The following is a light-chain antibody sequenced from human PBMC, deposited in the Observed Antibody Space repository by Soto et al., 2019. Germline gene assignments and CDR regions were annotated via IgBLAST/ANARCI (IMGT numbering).Light chain of an antibody. CDR2: AAS. J-gene: IGKJ4*01. V-gene: IGKV1-9*01. CDR1: QDIAIY. Sequence: IQLTQSPSSXSASVGDRVTITCRASQDIAIYLAWYQQKPGEAPKLLIYAASTLYGGVPSRFSGSGSGTDFALTITSLQAEDFATYYCQQLRLYPSTFGGGTKV. CDR3: QQLRLYPST.